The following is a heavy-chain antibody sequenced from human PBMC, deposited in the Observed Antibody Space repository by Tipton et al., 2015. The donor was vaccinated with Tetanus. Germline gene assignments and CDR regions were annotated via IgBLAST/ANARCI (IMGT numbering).Heavy chain of an antibody. CDR2: IYYSGST. CDR1: GGSISSGGFY. Sequence: TLSLTCTVSGGSISSGGFYWSWIRQHPGKGLEWIGYIYYSGSTYYNPSLKSRVTISVDTSKNQFSLKLSSVTAADTAVYYCARAPSQDCDLDYWGQGTLVTVSS. CDR3: ARAPSQDCDLDY. J-gene: IGHJ4*02. D-gene: IGHD3/OR15-3a*01. V-gene: IGHV4-31*03.